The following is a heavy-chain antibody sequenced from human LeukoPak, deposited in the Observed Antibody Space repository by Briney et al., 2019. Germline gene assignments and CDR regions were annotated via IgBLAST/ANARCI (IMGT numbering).Heavy chain of an antibody. J-gene: IGHJ4*02. CDR1: GGSISSSSYY. V-gene: IGHV4-39*01. CDR2: IYYSGST. Sequence: PSETLSLTCTVSGGSISSSSYYWGWIRQPPGKGLEWIGSIYYSGSTYYNPSLKSRVTISVDTSKNQFSLKLSSVTAADTAVYYCARHEPYSSWHPGDYWGQGTLVTVSS. CDR3: ARHEPYSSWHPGDY. D-gene: IGHD6-6*01.